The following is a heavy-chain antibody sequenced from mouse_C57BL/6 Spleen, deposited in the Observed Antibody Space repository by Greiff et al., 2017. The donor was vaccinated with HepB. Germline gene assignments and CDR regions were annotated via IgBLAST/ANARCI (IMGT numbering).Heavy chain of an antibody. CDR2: ISDGGSYT. CDR3: ARDGEWGYFDV. CDR1: GFTFSSYA. V-gene: IGHV5-4*01. D-gene: IGHD1-3*01. Sequence: EVQGVESGGGLVKPGGSLKLSCAASGFTFSSYAMSWVRQTPEKRLEWVATISDGGSYTYYPDNVKGRFTISRDNAKNNLYLQMSHLKSEDTAMYYCARDGEWGYFDVWGTGTTVTVSS. J-gene: IGHJ1*03.